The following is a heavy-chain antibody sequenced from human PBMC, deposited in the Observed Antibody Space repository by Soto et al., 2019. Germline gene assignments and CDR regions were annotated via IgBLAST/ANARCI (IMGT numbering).Heavy chain of an antibody. V-gene: IGHV4-39*01. CDR1: GGSISSISYY. CDR2: IYYSGST. J-gene: IGHJ5*02. CDR3: ARHSDPIVRGVSTNCFNX. D-gene: IGHD3-10*01. Sequence: PTDTLSLTCTVSGGSISSISYYWGWIRQPPGKGLEWIGNIYYSGSTYYNPSLKSRVTISVDTYKSHFSLKLSSVTAADTAVYFCARHSDPIVRGVSTNCFNXWGQGTRVT.